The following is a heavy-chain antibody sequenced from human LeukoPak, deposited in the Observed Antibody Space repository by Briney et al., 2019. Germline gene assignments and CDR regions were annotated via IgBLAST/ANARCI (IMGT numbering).Heavy chain of an antibody. Sequence: PGGSLRLSCAASGFTFSSYGINWVRQAPGKGLEWVSFIGTTSSYIYYADSVKGRFTISRDNAKNSVYLQMSSLRAEDTAVYYCARGSYGWHDRWDYWSQGTLVTVSS. CDR2: IGTTSSYI. CDR3: ARGSYGWHDRWDY. CDR1: GFTFSSYG. D-gene: IGHD1-1*01. V-gene: IGHV3-21*01. J-gene: IGHJ4*02.